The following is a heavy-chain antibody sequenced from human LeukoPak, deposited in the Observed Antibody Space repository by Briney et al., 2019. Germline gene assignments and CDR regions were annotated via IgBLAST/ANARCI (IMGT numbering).Heavy chain of an antibody. Sequence: ASVKVSCKASGYTFTGYYMHWVRQATGQGLEWMGWMNPNSGNTGYAQKFQGRVTITRNTSISTAYMELSSLRSEDTAVYYCARGDELSLDVWGKGTTVTVSS. CDR2: MNPNSGNT. V-gene: IGHV1-8*03. CDR1: GYTFTGYY. CDR3: ARGDELSLDV. J-gene: IGHJ6*04. D-gene: IGHD1-26*01.